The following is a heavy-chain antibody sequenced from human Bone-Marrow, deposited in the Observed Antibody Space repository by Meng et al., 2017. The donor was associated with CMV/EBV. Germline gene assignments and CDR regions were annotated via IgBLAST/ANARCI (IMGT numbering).Heavy chain of an antibody. D-gene: IGHD3-3*01. CDR3: AKSRITIFGALDY. V-gene: IGHV3-74*01. J-gene: IGHJ4*02. CDR1: GFTFSSYW. CDR2: INSDGSST. Sequence: GESLKISCAASGFTFSSYWMHWVRQAPGKGLVWVSRINSDGSSTSYADSVKVRFNISRDNAKNTLYLQMNRLRAEYTAVYYCAKSRITIFGALDYWGQGTLVTVSS.